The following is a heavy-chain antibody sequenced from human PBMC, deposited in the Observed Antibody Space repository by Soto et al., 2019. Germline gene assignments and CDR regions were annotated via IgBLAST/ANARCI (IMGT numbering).Heavy chain of an antibody. D-gene: IGHD1-26*01. V-gene: IGHV3-53*02. CDR2: TNTGGTT. CDR3: AKGDRFILAV. Sequence: EVQVLATGGGLIQPGGSLRLSCAASGFTVNSNYMSWVRQAPGEGLQWVSITNTGGTTYYGDSVKGRFNVSRDNSMKTLYLEMDSLREEDTAVYYCAKGDRFILAVWGQGTTVSVSS. J-gene: IGHJ6*02. CDR1: GFTVNSNY.